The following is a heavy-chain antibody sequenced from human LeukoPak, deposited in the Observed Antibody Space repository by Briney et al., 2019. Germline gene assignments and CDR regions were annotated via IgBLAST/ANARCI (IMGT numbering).Heavy chain of an antibody. Sequence: SETLSLTCAVYGGSFSYYYWTWIRQPPGKGLEWIGEINDGGSTKYNPSLKSRVTISEDTSKNQFSLKLSSVTAADTAVYYCARHYGPWGQGTLVTVSS. J-gene: IGHJ5*02. CDR1: GGSFSYYY. CDR2: INDGGST. V-gene: IGHV4-34*01. CDR3: ARHYGP. D-gene: IGHD3-16*01.